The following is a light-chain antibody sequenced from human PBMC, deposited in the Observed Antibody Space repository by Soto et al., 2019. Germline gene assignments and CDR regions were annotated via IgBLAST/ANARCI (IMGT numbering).Light chain of an antibody. V-gene: IGKV1-5*01. Sequence: DIQMTQSPSTLSASVKDRVTITCRASQSISSWLAWYQQKPGKAPKLLIYDASNLESGVPSRFSGSGFGTEFTLTISSLQPDDFATYYCQQYNTYWTFGQGTKVEIK. CDR3: QQYNTYWT. CDR2: DAS. CDR1: QSISSW. J-gene: IGKJ1*01.